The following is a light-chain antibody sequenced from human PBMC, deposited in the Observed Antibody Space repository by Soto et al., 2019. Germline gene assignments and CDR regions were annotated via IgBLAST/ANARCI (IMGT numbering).Light chain of an antibody. CDR3: QQYGSAPWT. Sequence: EIVLTQSPATLSLSPGERATLSCRASQSVTNSLAWYQQKPGQAPRLLVYDASNRATGIPTRFSGSGSGTDFTLTISNLEPEDFAVYYCQQYGSAPWTFGQGTKVDIK. V-gene: IGKV3-11*01. CDR1: QSVTNS. CDR2: DAS. J-gene: IGKJ1*01.